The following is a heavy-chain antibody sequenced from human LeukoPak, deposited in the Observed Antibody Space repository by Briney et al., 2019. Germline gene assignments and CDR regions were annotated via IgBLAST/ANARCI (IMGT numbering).Heavy chain of an antibody. CDR1: GGSISSSY. CDR3: ARLYQYCSGGSCYLSYGMDV. CDR2: IYTSGGT. Sequence: SETLSLTCTVSGGSISSSYWTWIRQPPGKGLEWIGYIYTSGGTNYNPSLKSRVTISVDTSKNQFSLKLSSVTAADTAVYYCARLYQYCSGGSCYLSYGMDVWGQGTTVTVSS. D-gene: IGHD2-15*01. V-gene: IGHV4-4*09. J-gene: IGHJ6*02.